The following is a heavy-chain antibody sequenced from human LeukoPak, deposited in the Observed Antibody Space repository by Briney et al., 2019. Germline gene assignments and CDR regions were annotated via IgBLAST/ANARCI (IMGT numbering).Heavy chain of an antibody. CDR3: ARVGLAGTGY. CDR1: GGSFSGYY. D-gene: IGHD6-19*01. V-gene: IGHV4-34*01. Sequence: SETLSLTCAVYGGSFSGYYWSWIRQPPGKGLEWIGEINHSGSTNYNPSLKSRVTISVDTSKNQFSLKLISVTAADTAVYYCARVGLAGTGYWGQGTLVTVSS. J-gene: IGHJ4*02. CDR2: INHSGST.